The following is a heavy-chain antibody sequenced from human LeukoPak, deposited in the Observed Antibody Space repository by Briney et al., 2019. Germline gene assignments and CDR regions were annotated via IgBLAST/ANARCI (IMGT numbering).Heavy chain of an antibody. D-gene: IGHD6-13*01. Sequence: GASVKVSCKASGYTFTSYDIHWVRQASGHGLEWMGWMNPKSAHTGHAQRFQGRVTMTMNTSISTAYMELSSLRSEDTAVYYCARGGPLMLLAAAGPEYWFDPWGQGTLVTVSS. CDR2: MNPKSAHT. CDR3: ARGGPLMLLAAAGPEYWFDP. V-gene: IGHV1-8*01. J-gene: IGHJ5*02. CDR1: GYTFTSYD.